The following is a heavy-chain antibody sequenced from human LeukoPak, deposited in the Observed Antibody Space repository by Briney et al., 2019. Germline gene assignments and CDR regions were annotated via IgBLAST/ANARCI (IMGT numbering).Heavy chain of an antibody. J-gene: IGHJ6*03. V-gene: IGHV1-18*01. CDR2: ISAYNGNT. Sequence: ASAKVSCKASGYTFTSYGISWVRQAPGQGLEWMGWISAYNGNTNYAQKLQGRVTMTTDTSTGTAYMELSSLRSEDTAVYYCATQYLECSGGSCPTTLYYYYYMDVWGKGTTVTVSS. CDR1: GYTFTSYG. D-gene: IGHD2-15*01. CDR3: ATQYLECSGGSCPTTLYYYYYMDV.